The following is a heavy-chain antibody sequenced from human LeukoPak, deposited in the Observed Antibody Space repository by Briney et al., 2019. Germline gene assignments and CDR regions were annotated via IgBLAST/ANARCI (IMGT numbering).Heavy chain of an antibody. V-gene: IGHV1-18*01. J-gene: IGHJ3*01. CDR2: ISAYNGNT. Sequence: GASVKVSCKASGYTFTSYGISWVRQAPGQGLEWMGWISAYNGNTNYAQKLQGRVTMTTDTSTSTAYMELRSLRSDDTAVYYCASSRVHYDFWSGYYNGNAFDVWGQGTMVTVSS. D-gene: IGHD3-3*01. CDR3: ASSRVHYDFWSGYYNGNAFDV. CDR1: GYTFTSYG.